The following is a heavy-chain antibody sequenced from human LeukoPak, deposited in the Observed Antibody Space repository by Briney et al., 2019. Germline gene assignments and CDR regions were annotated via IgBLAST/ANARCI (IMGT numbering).Heavy chain of an antibody. CDR1: GYSFTTCW. J-gene: IGHJ3*02. CDR2: IYPGDSET. V-gene: IGHV5-51*01. CDR3: ARRAVVTREGAFDI. Sequence: GESLKISCKGSGYSFTTCWIGWVRQMPGKGLEWVGIIYPGDSETRYSPSFQGQVTISADKSITTAYLQWSSLKASDTAMYYCARRAVVTREGAFDIWGQGTMVTVSS. D-gene: IGHD2-21*02.